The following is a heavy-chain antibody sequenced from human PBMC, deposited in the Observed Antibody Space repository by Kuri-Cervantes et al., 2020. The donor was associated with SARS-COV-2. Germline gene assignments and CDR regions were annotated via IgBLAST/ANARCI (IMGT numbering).Heavy chain of an antibody. Sequence: GEYLKISCAASGFTFSTYAMSWVRQAPGKGLEWVSGISGSGGTTYSADSVKGRFTISRDNSKDTLYLQMNSLRADDPAVYYCAEHYETYHPPQGFDIWGQGTMVTVSS. V-gene: IGHV3-23*01. J-gene: IGHJ3*02. CDR3: AEHYETYHPPQGFDI. D-gene: IGHD3-16*01. CDR2: ISGSGGTT. CDR1: GFTFSTYA.